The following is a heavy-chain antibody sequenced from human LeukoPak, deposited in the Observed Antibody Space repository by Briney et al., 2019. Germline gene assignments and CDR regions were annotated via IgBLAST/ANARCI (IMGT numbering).Heavy chain of an antibody. CDR2: ISSSGSTI. J-gene: IGHJ4*02. D-gene: IGHD3-16*02. Sequence: GGSLRLSCAASGFTFSDYYMSWIRQAPGKGLEWVSYISSSGSTIHYADSVKGRFTISRDNAKNSLYLQMNSLRAEDTAVYYCARDLYQDNDYVWGSYRQPVAWGQETLVTVSS. CDR3: ARDLYQDNDYVWGSYRQPVA. CDR1: GFTFSDYY. V-gene: IGHV3-11*01.